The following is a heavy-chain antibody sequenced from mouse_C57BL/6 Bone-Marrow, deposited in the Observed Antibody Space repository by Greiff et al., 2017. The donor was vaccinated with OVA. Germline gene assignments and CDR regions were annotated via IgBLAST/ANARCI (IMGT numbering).Heavy chain of an antibody. CDR2: IHPSDSDP. CDR3: AIGVGTWGAWFAY. J-gene: IGHJ3*01. CDR1: GYTFTSYW. Sequence: QVQLQQPGAELVKPGASVKVSCKASGYTFTSYWMHWVKQRPGQGLEWIGRIHPSDSDPNYNQKFKGKATLTVDKSSSTAYMQLSSLTSEDSAVYYCAIGVGTWGAWFAYRGQGTLGTVSA. V-gene: IGHV1-74*01. D-gene: IGHD4-1*01.